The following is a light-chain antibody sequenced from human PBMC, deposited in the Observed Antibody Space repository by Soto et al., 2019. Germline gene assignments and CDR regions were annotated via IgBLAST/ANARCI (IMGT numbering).Light chain of an antibody. CDR2: DAS. V-gene: IGKV1-5*01. Sequence: DIQMTQSPSTLSASVGDRVMITCRASQSITNWLAWYQQKPGKAPNLLIYDASTLQSGVPSRFSGSGFGTEFTLTISSLQPDDFATYYCQQYNTYWTLGQGTNVDIK. CDR1: QSITNW. J-gene: IGKJ1*01. CDR3: QQYNTYWT.